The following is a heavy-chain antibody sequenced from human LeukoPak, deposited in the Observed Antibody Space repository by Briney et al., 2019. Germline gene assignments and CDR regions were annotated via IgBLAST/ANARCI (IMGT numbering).Heavy chain of an antibody. Sequence: SETLSLTCTVSGGSISSYYWSWIRQPPGKGLEWIGYIYYSGSTNYNPSLKSRVTISVDRSKNQFSLKLSSVTAADTAVYYCARFSRTRHDAFDIWGQGTMVTVSS. CDR1: GGSISSYY. J-gene: IGHJ3*02. V-gene: IGHV4-59*12. CDR2: IYYSGST. CDR3: ARFSRTRHDAFDI.